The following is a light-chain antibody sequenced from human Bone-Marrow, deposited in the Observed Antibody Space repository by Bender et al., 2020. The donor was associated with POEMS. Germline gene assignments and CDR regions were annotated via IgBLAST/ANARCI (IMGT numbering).Light chain of an antibody. V-gene: IGLV3-21*02. Sequence: SYVLTQPPSVFVAPGQTVRIICGGNNIGSKSVHWHQQTPGQAPVLVVFDDSDRPSGIPERFSGSNSGNTATLTVSRVEAGDEADYYCQVWDSSSDLVVFGGGTKLTVL. CDR3: QVWDSSSDLVV. J-gene: IGLJ2*01. CDR2: DDS. CDR1: NIGSKS.